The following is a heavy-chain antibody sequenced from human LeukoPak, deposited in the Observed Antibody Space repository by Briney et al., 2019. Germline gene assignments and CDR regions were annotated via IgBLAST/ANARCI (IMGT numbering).Heavy chain of an antibody. D-gene: IGHD3-3*01. V-gene: IGHV3-74*01. Sequence: PGGSLRLSCAASGFTFSSLWMHWVRQAPGKGLVWVSRINSDGSGTTYADSVKGRFTISRDNAKNTLYLQMNSLRAEDTAVYYCAQSGYYGNWFDPWGQGTLVTVSS. CDR2: INSDGSGT. CDR3: AQSGYYGNWFDP. CDR1: GFTFSSLW. J-gene: IGHJ5*02.